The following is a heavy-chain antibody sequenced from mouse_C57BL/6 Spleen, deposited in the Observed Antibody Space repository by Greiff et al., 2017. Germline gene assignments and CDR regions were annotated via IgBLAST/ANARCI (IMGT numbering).Heavy chain of an antibody. J-gene: IGHJ3*01. D-gene: IGHD1-1*01. CDR3: ARSSPPFAY. CDR1: GFTFSDYG. CDR2: ISSGSSTI. V-gene: IGHV5-17*01. Sequence: EVQLVESGGGLVKPGGSLKLSCAASGFTFSDYGMHWVRQAPEKGLEWVAYISSGSSTIYYADTVKGRFTISRDNAKNTLFLQMTSLRSEDTAMYYCARSSPPFAYWGQGTLVTVSA.